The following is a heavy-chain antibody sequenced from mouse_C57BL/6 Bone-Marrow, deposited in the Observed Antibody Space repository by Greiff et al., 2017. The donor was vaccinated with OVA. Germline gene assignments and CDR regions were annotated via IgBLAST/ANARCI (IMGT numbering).Heavy chain of an antibody. D-gene: IGHD3-3*01. CDR3: ARDWAIGRYYFDY. CDR2: IDPSDSET. V-gene: IGHV1-52*01. J-gene: IGHJ2*01. CDR1: SYTFTSYW. Sequence: VKLQQPGAELVRPGSSVKLSCKASSYTFTSYWMHWVKQRPIQGLEWIGNIDPSDSETHYNQKFKDKATLTVDKSSSTAYMQLSSLTSEDSAVYYCARDWAIGRYYFDYWGQGTTLTVSS.